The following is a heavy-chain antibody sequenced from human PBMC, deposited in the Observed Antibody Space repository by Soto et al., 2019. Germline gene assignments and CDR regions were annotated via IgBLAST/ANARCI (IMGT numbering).Heavy chain of an antibody. CDR2: IYSGGST. D-gene: IGHD4-17*01. CDR3: GSGVWYGDYASTAYFAF. V-gene: IGHV3-53*04. J-gene: IGHJ2*01. CDR1: GFTVSSNY. Sequence: EVQLVESGGGLVQPGGSLRLSCAASGFTVSSNYMSWVRQAPGKGLEWVSVIYSGGSTYYADSVKGRFTISRHNSKNTLYLQMNGLRAEVTAVYYCGSGVWYGDYASTAYFAFWGRGALVTVSS.